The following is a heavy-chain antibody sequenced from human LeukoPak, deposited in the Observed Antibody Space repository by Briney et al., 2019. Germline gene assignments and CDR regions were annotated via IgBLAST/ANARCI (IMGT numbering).Heavy chain of an antibody. D-gene: IGHD2-15*01. V-gene: IGHV3-23*01. CDR1: GFTFSSYG. CDR2: ISGSGGST. Sequence: PGGTLRLSCAASGFTFSSYGMSWVRQAPGKGLEWVSAISGSGGSTYYADSVKGRFTISRDNSKNTLYLQMNSLRAEDTAVYYCARDASCSGGSCYFGGGPADYWGQGTLVTVSS. J-gene: IGHJ4*02. CDR3: ARDASCSGGSCYFGGGPADY.